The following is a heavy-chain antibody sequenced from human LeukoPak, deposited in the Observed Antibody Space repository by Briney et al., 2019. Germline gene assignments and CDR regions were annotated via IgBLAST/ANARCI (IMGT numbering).Heavy chain of an antibody. V-gene: IGHV3-21*01. CDR1: GFTFSSYS. J-gene: IGHJ4*02. CDR3: ARNYDIIDY. CDR2: LSSSSSYI. Sequence: GGSLRLSCAASGFTFSSYSMNWVRQAPGKGLEWVSSLSSSSSYIDYADSVKGRFTISRDNAKNSLYLQMNSLRAEDTAVYYCARNYDIIDYWGQGTLVTVSS. D-gene: IGHD3-9*01.